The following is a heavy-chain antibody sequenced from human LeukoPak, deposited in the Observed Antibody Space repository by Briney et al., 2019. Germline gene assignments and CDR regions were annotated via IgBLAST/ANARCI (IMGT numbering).Heavy chain of an antibody. Sequence: GGSLRLSCRTSGFTFGDYALSWFRQAPGKGLEWVGFIRSKVYGGTTEYAASVKGRVIISRDDSESIAYLQMNSLKIEDTAMYYCSRVSTSGSYGRFDALHIWGQGTMVTVSS. V-gene: IGHV3-49*03. D-gene: IGHD6-19*01. CDR2: IRSKVYGGTT. CDR1: GFTFGDYA. CDR3: SRVSTSGSYGRFDALHI. J-gene: IGHJ3*02.